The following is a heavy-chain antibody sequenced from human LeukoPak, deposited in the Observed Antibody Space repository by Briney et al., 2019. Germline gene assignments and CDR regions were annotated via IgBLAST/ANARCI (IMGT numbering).Heavy chain of an antibody. CDR1: GFTVSSNY. Sequence: PGGSLRLSCAASGFTVSSNYMSWVRQAPGKGLEWVSAISGSGTNTYSADSVKGRFTISRDNSNNTLFLQMDSLRADDTAVYYCAKDPFRARISTPDYWGQGTLVTVSS. J-gene: IGHJ4*02. D-gene: IGHD6-6*01. CDR2: ISGSGTNT. CDR3: AKDPFRARISTPDY. V-gene: IGHV3-23*01.